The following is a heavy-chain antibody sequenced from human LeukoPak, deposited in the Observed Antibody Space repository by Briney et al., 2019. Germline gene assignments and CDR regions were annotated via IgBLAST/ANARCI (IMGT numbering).Heavy chain of an antibody. V-gene: IGHV4-30-4*08. J-gene: IGHJ4*02. CDR2: IYYSGST. CDR3: ARDQVIVPAVDY. Sequence: PSQTLSLTCTVSGGSLSSGDYYWSWIRQPPGKSLEWIGYIYYSGSTYYNPSLKSRVTISVDTSKNQFSLKLSSVTAAGTAVYYCARDQVIVPAVDYWGQGTLVTVSA. CDR1: GGSLSSGDYY. D-gene: IGHD2-2*01.